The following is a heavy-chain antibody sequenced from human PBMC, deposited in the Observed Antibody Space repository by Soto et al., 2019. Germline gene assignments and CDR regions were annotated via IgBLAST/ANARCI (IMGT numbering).Heavy chain of an antibody. CDR3: ARVGYYDSSGYGHYYGMDV. CDR2: INSDGSST. V-gene: IGHV3-74*01. J-gene: IGHJ6*02. D-gene: IGHD3-22*01. CDR1: GFTFSSYW. Sequence: EVQLVESGGGLVQPGGSLRLSCAASGFTFSSYWVHWVRQAPGKGLVWVSRINSDGSSTSYADSVKGRFTISRDNAKNTLYLQMNSLRAEDTAVYYCARVGYYDSSGYGHYYGMDVWGQGTTVTVSS.